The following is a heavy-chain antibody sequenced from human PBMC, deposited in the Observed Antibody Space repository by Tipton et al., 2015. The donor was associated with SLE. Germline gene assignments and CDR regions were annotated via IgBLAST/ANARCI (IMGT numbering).Heavy chain of an antibody. CDR2: ISDGGGT. J-gene: IGHJ4*02. V-gene: IGHV4-61*09. D-gene: IGHD6-13*01. CDR1: GGSISSTSYH. Sequence: TLSLTCNVSGGSISSTSYHWSWIRQPAGKGLEWIGYISDGGGTNYNPSLKSRVTISVDPAKNQFSLKLTSVTAADTAVYYCARRPAAGTSLADFWGQGTLVTVSS. CDR3: ARRPAAGTSLADF.